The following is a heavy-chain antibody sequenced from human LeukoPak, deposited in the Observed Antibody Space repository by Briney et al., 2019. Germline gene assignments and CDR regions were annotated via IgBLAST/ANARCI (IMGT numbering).Heavy chain of an antibody. J-gene: IGHJ3*02. D-gene: IGHD6-13*01. CDR2: IYPGDSDT. CDR3: GRIPAAGSLKGSFDM. Sequence: GESLKISCKGSGYSFTSYWIGWVRQMPGKGLEWMGIIYPGDSDTTYSPSFQGQVTISADKSISTAYLQWSSLKASDSAMYYCGRIPAAGSLKGSFDMWGQGTMVTVSS. V-gene: IGHV5-51*01. CDR1: GYSFTSYW.